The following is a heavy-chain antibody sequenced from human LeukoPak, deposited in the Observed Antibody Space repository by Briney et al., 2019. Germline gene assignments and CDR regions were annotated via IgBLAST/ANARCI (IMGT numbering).Heavy chain of an antibody. V-gene: IGHV4-38-2*02. CDR3: AREYSSRWASGY. J-gene: IGHJ4*02. Sequence: SETLSLTCTVSGYSISGGYYWDWIRQPPGKGLEWIGGIFYNGNTYHNPSLNSRVTISVDTSKNHFSLKLRSVTAADTAMYYCAREYSSRWASGYWGQGTLVTVSS. D-gene: IGHD6-13*01. CDR1: GYSISGGYY. CDR2: IFYNGNT.